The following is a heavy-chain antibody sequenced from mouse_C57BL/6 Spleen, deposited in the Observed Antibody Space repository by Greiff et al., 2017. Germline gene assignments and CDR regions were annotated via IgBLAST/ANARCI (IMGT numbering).Heavy chain of an antibody. V-gene: IGHV1-64*01. D-gene: IGHD2-2*01. CDR3: GRSYGSPPAY. CDR1: GYTFTSYW. J-gene: IGHJ3*01. Sequence: QVQLQQPGAELVKPGASVKLSCKASGYTFTSYWMHWVKQRPGQGLEWIGMIHPNRGSTNYNEKFKNKATLTVDKSSSTAYMQLSSLTSEDSAVSYCGRSYGSPPAYWGQGTLVTVSA. CDR2: IHPNRGST.